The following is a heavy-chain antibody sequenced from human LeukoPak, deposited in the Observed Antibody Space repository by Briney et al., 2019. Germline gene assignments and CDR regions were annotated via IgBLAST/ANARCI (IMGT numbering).Heavy chain of an antibody. CDR2: IYSGGST. D-gene: IGHD3-16*01. V-gene: IGHV3-53*01. CDR3: ARDMPGGGSDY. CDR1: GFTVSNNY. Sequence: GGSLRLSCAASGFTVSNNYMSWVRQAPGKGLEWVSVIYSGGSTYYADSVKGRFTISSDNSKNTLYLQMNSLRAEDTAVYYCARDMPGGGSDYWGQGTLVTVSS. J-gene: IGHJ4*02.